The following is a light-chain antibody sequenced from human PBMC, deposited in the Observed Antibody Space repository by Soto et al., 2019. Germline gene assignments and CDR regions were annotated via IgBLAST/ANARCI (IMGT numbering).Light chain of an antibody. J-gene: IGKJ2*01. CDR3: QQNYSTPYT. CDR1: QSISSY. V-gene: IGKV1-39*01. Sequence: DIQMTQAPSSLSASVGDRITITCRASQSISSYLNWDQQRPGKASNLLIYAASSLRSGVPSRFSGSGAGTEFTLTISSLTPEDFATYYCQQNYSTPYTFGQGTKLEIK. CDR2: AAS.